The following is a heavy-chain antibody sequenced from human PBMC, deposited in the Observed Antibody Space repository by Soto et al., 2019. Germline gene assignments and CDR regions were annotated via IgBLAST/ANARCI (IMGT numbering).Heavy chain of an antibody. CDR2: IKQDGSEK. Sequence: GGSLRLSCAASGFTFSNYWMNWVRQAPGKGLEWVANIKQDGSEKYYVDSVKGRFTISRDNAKNSLYLQMNSLRAEDTAVYYCARDLGGWYLDLDSWGQGTLVTVSS. CDR1: GFTFSNYW. CDR3: ARDLGGWYLDLDS. D-gene: IGHD6-19*01. J-gene: IGHJ4*02. V-gene: IGHV3-7*04.